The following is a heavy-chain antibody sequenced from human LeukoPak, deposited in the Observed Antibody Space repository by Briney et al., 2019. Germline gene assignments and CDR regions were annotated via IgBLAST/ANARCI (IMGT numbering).Heavy chain of an antibody. D-gene: IGHD6-13*01. Sequence: SETLSLTCTVSGGSISSSRYYWGWIRQPPGKGLEWIGSIYDGGGTYYNPSLKSRVTISVETSKKQFSLRLNSVTAADTAVYYCARGWAEWGQGTLVTVSS. CDR2: IYDGGGT. V-gene: IGHV4-39*07. CDR1: GGSISSSRYY. J-gene: IGHJ4*02. CDR3: ARGWAE.